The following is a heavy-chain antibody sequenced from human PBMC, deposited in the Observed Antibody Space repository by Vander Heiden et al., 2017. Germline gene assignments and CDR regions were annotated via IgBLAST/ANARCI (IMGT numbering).Heavy chain of an antibody. Sequence: QVQLVQSGAEVKKPGASVKVSCKASGYTFTGYYMHWVRQAPGQGLEWMGWINPNSGGTNYAQKFQGRVTMTRDTSISTAYIELSRLRSDDTAVYYCARVDRRYSTNGVCSPAYWGQGTLVTVSS. CDR1: GYTFTGYY. CDR2: INPNSGGT. J-gene: IGHJ4*02. V-gene: IGHV1-2*02. CDR3: ARVDRRYSTNGVCSPAY. D-gene: IGHD2-8*01.